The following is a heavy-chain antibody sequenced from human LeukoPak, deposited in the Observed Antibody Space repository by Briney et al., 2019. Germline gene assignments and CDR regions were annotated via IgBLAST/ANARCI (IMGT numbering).Heavy chain of an antibody. Sequence: GGSLRLSCAASGFTFSDYYMSWIRQVPGKGLEWVSYISSSGSTIYYADSVKGRFTSSRDNAKNSLYLQMNSLRAEDTAVFYCARGMRGSDVFIIWGQGTMVTVSS. J-gene: IGHJ3*02. CDR3: ARGMRGSDVFII. D-gene: IGHD5-12*01. V-gene: IGHV3-11*01. CDR1: GFTFSDYY. CDR2: ISSSGSTI.